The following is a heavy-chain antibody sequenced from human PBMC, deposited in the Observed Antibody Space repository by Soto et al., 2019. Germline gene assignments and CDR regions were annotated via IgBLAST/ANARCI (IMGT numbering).Heavy chain of an antibody. CDR3: ASTYYDFWSGHLQIGYMDV. CDR1: GGSISSSSYY. D-gene: IGHD3-3*01. Sequence: SETLSLTCTVSGGSISSSSYYWGWIRQPPGKGLEWIGSIYYSGSTYYNPSLKSRVTISVDTSKNQFSLKLSSVTAADTAVYYCASTYYDFWSGHLQIGYMDVWGKGTTVTVSS. V-gene: IGHV4-39*01. CDR2: IYYSGST. J-gene: IGHJ6*03.